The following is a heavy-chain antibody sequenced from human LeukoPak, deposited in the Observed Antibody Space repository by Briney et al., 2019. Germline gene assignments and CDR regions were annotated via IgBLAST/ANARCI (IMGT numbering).Heavy chain of an antibody. CDR1: GFTFSSYA. D-gene: IGHD2-8*01. J-gene: IGHJ4*02. CDR2: IKQDGSEK. CDR3: ARDARYCTNGVCSNYYFDY. V-gene: IGHV3-7*01. Sequence: PGGSLRLSCAASGFTFSSYAMSWVRQAPGKGLEWVANIKQDGSEKYYVDSVKGRFTISRDNAKNSLYLQMNSLRAEDTAVYYCARDARYCTNGVCSNYYFDYWGQGTLVTVSS.